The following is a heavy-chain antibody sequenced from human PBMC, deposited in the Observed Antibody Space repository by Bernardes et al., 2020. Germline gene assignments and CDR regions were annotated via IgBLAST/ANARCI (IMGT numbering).Heavy chain of an antibody. CDR2: IKEDGSKI. D-gene: IGHD5-18*01. J-gene: IGHJ1*01. CDR1: GFSFWRYW. V-gene: IGHV3-7*01. Sequence: GGSLRLSCRASGFSFWRYWMTWVRQAPGKGLEWVANIKEDGSKIHYVDSVRGRFTISRDNAKNSLYLEMSSLRVEDTAVYYCATQGIDDTGVTYQDHWGRGTLVTVSS. CDR3: ATQGIDDTGVTYQDH.